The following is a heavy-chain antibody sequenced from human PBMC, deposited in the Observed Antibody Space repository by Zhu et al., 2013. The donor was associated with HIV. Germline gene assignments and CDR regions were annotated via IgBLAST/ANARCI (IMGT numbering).Heavy chain of an antibody. D-gene: IGHD3-22*01. V-gene: IGHV1-18*01. CDR2: ISAYNGNT. J-gene: IGHJ4*02. Sequence: QVQLVQSGAEVKKPGASVKVSCKASGYTFTSYGISWVRQAPGQRLEWMGWISAYNGNTNYAQKLQGRVTMTTDTSTSTAYMELRSLRSDDTAVYYCARDQEPELITMIVVVTSPGFDYWGQGTLVTVSS. CDR3: ARDQEPELITMIVVVTSPGFDY. CDR1: GYTFTSYG.